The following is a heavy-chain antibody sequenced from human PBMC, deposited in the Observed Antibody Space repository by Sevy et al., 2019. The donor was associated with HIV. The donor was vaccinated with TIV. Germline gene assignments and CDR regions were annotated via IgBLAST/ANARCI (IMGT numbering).Heavy chain of an antibody. J-gene: IGHJ6*02. CDR1: GFTSNTYN. V-gene: IGHV3-48*02. Sequence: GGSLRLSCAVSGFTSNTYNMNWVRQAPGKGLEWVSYISYTSTTIYYADSVRGRFTKSRENAKNTLYLQMNSLRDEDTAVYYCASSDATSRFGYYYFAMDFWGQGTSVTVSS. CDR2: ISYTSTTI. D-gene: IGHD3-22*01. CDR3: ASSDATSRFGYYYFAMDF.